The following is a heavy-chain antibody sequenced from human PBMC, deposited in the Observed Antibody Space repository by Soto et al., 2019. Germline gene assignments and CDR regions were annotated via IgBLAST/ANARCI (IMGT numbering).Heavy chain of an antibody. CDR3: AREVEEEEWLRLFDY. CDR2: ISSSSSYI. V-gene: IGHV3-21*01. J-gene: IGHJ4*02. D-gene: IGHD5-12*01. Sequence: ETLSLTCTVSGGSISSSSYYWGWIRQPPGKGLEWVSSISSSSSYIYYADSVKGRFTISRDNAKNSLYLQMNSLRAEDTAVYYCAREVEEEEWLRLFDYWGQGTLVTVSS. CDR1: GGSISSSS.